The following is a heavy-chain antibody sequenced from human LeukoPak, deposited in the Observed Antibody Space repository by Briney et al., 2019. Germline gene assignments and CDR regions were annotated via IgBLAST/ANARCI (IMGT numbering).Heavy chain of an antibody. D-gene: IGHD6-13*01. Sequence: GGSLRLSCAAFRFTFSTYWMTWVRQAPGKGLEWVSGISWNSGSIGYADSVKGRFTISRDNAKNSLYLQMNSLRAEDTALYYCAKGGGQQLVPSYYYYGMDVWGQGTTVTVSS. CDR3: AKGGGQQLVPSYYYYGMDV. V-gene: IGHV3-9*01. CDR2: ISWNSGSI. J-gene: IGHJ6*02. CDR1: RFTFSTYW.